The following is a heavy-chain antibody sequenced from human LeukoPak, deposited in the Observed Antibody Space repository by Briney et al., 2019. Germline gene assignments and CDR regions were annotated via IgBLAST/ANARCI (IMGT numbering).Heavy chain of an antibody. CDR1: GFTFSGFW. J-gene: IGHJ6*02. V-gene: IGHV3-7*03. CDR3: ARYCGGDCYGMDV. Sequence: PGGSLRLSCAVSGFTFSGFWMSWSRQAPGKGLEWVASINSDGSEGYYADVVKGRFTISRDNAKNSLYLQINSLRAEDTAVYYCARYCGGDCYGMDVWGQGTTVTVSS. D-gene: IGHD2-21*01. CDR2: INSDGSEG.